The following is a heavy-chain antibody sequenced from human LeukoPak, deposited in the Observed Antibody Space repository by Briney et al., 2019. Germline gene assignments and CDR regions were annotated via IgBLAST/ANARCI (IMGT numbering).Heavy chain of an antibody. CDR3: AKDYDYVWGSYRSSFDF. CDR2: ISWNSGSI. Sequence: GGSLRLSCAASGFTFDDYAMHWVRQAPGKGLEWVSGISWNSGSIGYADSVKGRFTISRDNAKNSLYLQMNSLRAEDTALCYCAKDYDYVWGSYRSSFDFWGQGTLVTVSS. D-gene: IGHD3-16*02. V-gene: IGHV3-9*01. J-gene: IGHJ4*02. CDR1: GFTFDDYA.